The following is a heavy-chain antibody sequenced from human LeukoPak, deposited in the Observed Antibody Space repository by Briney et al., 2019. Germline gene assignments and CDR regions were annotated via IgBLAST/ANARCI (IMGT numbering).Heavy chain of an antibody. J-gene: IGHJ4*02. CDR3: ARDYYYDSSGYYYGFDY. D-gene: IGHD3-22*01. Sequence: GGSLRLSCAASGFTLSGYSMNWVRQAPGKGLEGVSYISSSSSTIYYADSVKGRFTISRDNAKNSLYLQMNSLRAEDTAVYYCARDYYYDSSGYYYGFDYWGQGTLATVSS. CDR2: ISSSSSTI. V-gene: IGHV3-48*04. CDR1: GFTLSGYS.